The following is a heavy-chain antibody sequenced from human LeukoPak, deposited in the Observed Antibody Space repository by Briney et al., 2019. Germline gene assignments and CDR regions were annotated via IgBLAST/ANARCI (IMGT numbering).Heavy chain of an antibody. CDR1: GGSFTNYA. V-gene: IGHV1-69*05. CDR3: ARLGYCSSTSCYRRDY. D-gene: IGHD2-2*01. Sequence: ASVKVSCKASGGSFTNYAVSWLRQAPGHGLEWMGAIVPMFTTSDYAQKLQGRVTMTTDTSTSTAYMELRSLRSDDTAVYYCARLGYCSSTSCYRRDYWGQGTLVTVSS. CDR2: IVPMFTTS. J-gene: IGHJ4*02.